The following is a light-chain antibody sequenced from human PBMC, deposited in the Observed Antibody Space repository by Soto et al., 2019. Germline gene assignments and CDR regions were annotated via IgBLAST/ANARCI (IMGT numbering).Light chain of an antibody. CDR3: SSYTSSSTLV. CDR1: SSDVGGSHY. V-gene: IGLV2-14*01. J-gene: IGLJ2*01. CDR2: EGS. Sequence: QSVLTQPASVSGSPGQSITISCTGTSSDVGGSHYVSWYQHHPGKAPKLILYEGSYRPSGVSDRFSGAKSGNTASLTISGLQAEDEADYYCSSYTSSSTLVFGGGTKLTVL.